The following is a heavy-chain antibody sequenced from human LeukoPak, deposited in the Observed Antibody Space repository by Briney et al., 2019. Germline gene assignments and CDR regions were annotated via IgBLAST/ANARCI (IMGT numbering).Heavy chain of an antibody. V-gene: IGHV3-23*01. CDR1: GGSFSGYY. J-gene: IGHJ4*02. CDR3: AKGGDGSGWYRSDY. D-gene: IGHD6-19*01. CDR2: ISGSGGST. Sequence: ETLSLTCAVYGGSFSGYYWSWVRQAPGKGLEWVSAISGSGGSTYYADSVKGRFTISRDNSKNTLYLQMNSLRAEDTAVYYCAKGGDGSGWYRSDYWGQGTLVTVSS.